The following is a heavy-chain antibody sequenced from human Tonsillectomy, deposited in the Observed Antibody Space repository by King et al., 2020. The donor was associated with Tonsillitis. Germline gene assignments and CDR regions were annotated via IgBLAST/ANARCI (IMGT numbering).Heavy chain of an antibody. Sequence: VQLVESGGGLVKPGGPLRLSCAASGFTFSSYSMNWVRQAPGKGLEWVSSISSSSSYIYYADSVKGRFTISRDNAKNSLYLQMNSLRAEDTAVYYCARGKTYYYDSSGYYPPFDAFDIWGQGTMVTVSS. CDR1: GFTFSSYS. CDR3: ARGKTYYYDSSGYYPPFDAFDI. J-gene: IGHJ3*02. V-gene: IGHV3-21*01. D-gene: IGHD3-22*01. CDR2: ISSSSSYI.